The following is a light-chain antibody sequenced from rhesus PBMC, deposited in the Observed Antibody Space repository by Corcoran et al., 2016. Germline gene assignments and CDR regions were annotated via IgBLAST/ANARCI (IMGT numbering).Light chain of an antibody. CDR1: QGISNA. CDR3: QQGYSTPFT. Sequence: DIQMSQSPSSLSASVGDKVTITCRASQGISNALAWYQQKPGKAPKLLIYAASSLESGVPSRFSGSRSGTDCTLTIISLQPEDFATYYCQQGYSTPFTFGPGTKLDIK. V-gene: IGKV1-33*02. J-gene: IGKJ3*01. CDR2: AAS.